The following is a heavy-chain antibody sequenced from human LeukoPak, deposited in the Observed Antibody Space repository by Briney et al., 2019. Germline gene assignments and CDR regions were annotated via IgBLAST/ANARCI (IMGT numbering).Heavy chain of an antibody. Sequence: GGFLRLSCAASGFTFSRHAMSWVRQAPGKGLEWVSGISGSGGFTYYADSVKGRFTISRDNPKNTLHLQMNSLRAEDTAVYYCATAYYYDSRGYDPLDYWGQGTLVTVSS. CDR1: GFTFSRHA. D-gene: IGHD3-22*01. J-gene: IGHJ4*02. CDR3: ATAYYYDSRGYDPLDY. V-gene: IGHV3-23*01. CDR2: ISGSGGFT.